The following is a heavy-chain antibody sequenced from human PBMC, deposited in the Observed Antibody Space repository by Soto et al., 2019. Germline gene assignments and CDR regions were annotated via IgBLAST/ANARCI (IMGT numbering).Heavy chain of an antibody. CDR1: GFTFSSYG. CDR2: IWYDGSNK. Sequence: PGGSLRLSCAASGFTFSSYGMHWVRQAPGKGLEWVAVIWYDGSNKYYADSVKGRFTISRDNSKNTLYLQMNSLRAEDTAVYYCAREPQGEQWLAPFDYWGQGTLVTVSS. CDR3: AREPQGEQWLAPFDY. V-gene: IGHV3-33*01. D-gene: IGHD6-19*01. J-gene: IGHJ4*02.